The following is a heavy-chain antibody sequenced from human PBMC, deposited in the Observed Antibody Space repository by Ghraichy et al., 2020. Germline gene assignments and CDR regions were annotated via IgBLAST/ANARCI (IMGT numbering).Heavy chain of an antibody. D-gene: IGHD2-2*01. CDR3: ARGSYCSSMSCSHSFLEP. CDR1: GGSISHYY. CDR2: IYYSGST. Sequence: ESLNISCTVSGGSISHYYWNWIRQPPGKGLEWIGYIYYSGSTNYNPSLKSRVTISVDTFKNQFSLKLSSVTAADTAIYYCARGSYCSSMSCSHSFLEPWGQGTLVTVSS. J-gene: IGHJ4*02. V-gene: IGHV4-59*01.